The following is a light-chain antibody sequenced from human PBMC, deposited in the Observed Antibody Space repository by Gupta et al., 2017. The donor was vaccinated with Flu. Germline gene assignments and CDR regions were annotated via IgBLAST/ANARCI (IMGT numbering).Light chain of an antibody. CDR1: SSNSGSKT. CDR3: QERDDRLHSLV. Sequence: SVLTQPPSASGTPGQRVTISCSGSSSNSGSKTVNWYQQLPAQAPNLLIYITNQRPSGVPDRFSGSKSGKSASLTNIVLQSEDEADYYWQERDDRLHSLVFGGGNKPTVL. V-gene: IGLV1-44*01. J-gene: IGLJ2*01. CDR2: ITN.